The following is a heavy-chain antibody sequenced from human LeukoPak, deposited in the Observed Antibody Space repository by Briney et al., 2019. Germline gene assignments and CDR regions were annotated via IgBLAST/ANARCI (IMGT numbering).Heavy chain of an antibody. CDR1: GGSISSGDYY. V-gene: IGHV4-30-4*08. D-gene: IGHD2-2*01. Sequence: PSQTLSLTCTVSGGSISSGDYYWSWIRQPPGKGLEWIGYIYYSGSTYYNPSLKSRVTISVDTSKNQFSLKLSSVTAADTAVYYCARGGDIVVVPAAIPFDYWGQGTLVTVSS. CDR3: ARGGDIVVVPAAIPFDY. CDR2: IYYSGST. J-gene: IGHJ4*02.